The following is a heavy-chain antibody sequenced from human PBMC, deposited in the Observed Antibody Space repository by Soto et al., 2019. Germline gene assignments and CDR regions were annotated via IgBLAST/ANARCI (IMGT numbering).Heavy chain of an antibody. V-gene: IGHV1-69*01. D-gene: IGHD2-21*02. CDR3: ARRYCASDNCPLFYYFVDL. CDR2: IIPVFRSA. J-gene: IGHJ6*02. CDR1: GVTFNKFA. Sequence: KVSFKASGVTFNKFAFSWVRQAPGQGFEWMGGIIPVFRSANYAQRFRGRITITADEYTSTVYLYLNDLRSDDTAVYYCARRYCASDNCPLFYYFVDLWGLGTTVTVSS.